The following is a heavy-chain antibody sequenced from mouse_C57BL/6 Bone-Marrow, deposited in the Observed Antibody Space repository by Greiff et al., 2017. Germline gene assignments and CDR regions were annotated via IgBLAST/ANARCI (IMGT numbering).Heavy chain of an antibody. D-gene: IGHD2-3*01. J-gene: IGHJ2*01. CDR1: GFTFSDYY. V-gene: IGHV5-16*01. Sequence: EVQLVESEGGLVQPGSSMKLSCTASGFTFSDYYMAWVRQVPEKGLEWVANINYDGSSTYYLDSLKSRFIISRDNAKNILYLQMSRLKSEDTATYYCARDDGTGYFDYWGQGTTLTVSS. CDR2: INYDGSST. CDR3: ARDDGTGYFDY.